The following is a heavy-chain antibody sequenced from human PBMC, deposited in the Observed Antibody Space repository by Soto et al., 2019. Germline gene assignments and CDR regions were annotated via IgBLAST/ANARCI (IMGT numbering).Heavy chain of an antibody. J-gene: IGHJ6*02. Sequence: PSETLSLTCAVYGGSSSSYYWSWIRQPPGKGLEWIGEVNHSGGANYNPSLKSRVTISEDTSKNQFSLKLKSVTAADTAVYYCGAVASSADFYGKDVWGQGTTVTVSS. CDR3: GAVASSADFYGKDV. D-gene: IGHD6-19*01. CDR2: VNHSGGA. V-gene: IGHV4-34*01. CDR1: GGSSSSYY.